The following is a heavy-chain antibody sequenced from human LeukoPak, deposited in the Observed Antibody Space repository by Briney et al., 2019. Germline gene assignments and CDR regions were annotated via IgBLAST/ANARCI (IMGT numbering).Heavy chain of an antibody. CDR1: VYTFTGYY. CDR2: INPNSGGK. V-gene: IGHV1-2*02. J-gene: IGHJ3*02. Sequence: ASVKVSCKPSVYTFTGYYMHWVRQAPGPGLEWMGWINPNSGGKNYAQKFQGRVTMTRDTSISTAYMELSRLRSDDTAVYYCARVDTNWGSTTTDGFDIWGQGTMVTVSS. D-gene: IGHD7-27*01. CDR3: ARVDTNWGSTTTDGFDI.